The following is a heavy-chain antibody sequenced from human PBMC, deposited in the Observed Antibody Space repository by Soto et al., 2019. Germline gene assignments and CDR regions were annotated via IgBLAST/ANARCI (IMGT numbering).Heavy chain of an antibody. D-gene: IGHD3-22*01. CDR2: INPNSGST. J-gene: IGHJ5*02. CDR3: ARDRGHYCASSSYRSRFDP. CDR1: GYTFTGYS. Sequence: ASVKVSCKASGYTFTGYSLNWVRQAPGQGLEWMGGINPNSGSTEYSQKFQGRVTMTRDTSVSTAYMELSRLRSDDTAVYYCARDRGHYCASSSYRSRFDPWGQGTLVTVSS. V-gene: IGHV1-2*02.